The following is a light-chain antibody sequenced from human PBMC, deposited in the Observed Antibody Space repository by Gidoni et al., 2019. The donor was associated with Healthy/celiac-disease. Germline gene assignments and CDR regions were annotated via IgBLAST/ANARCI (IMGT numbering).Light chain of an antibody. CDR3: NSRDSRGNHPVV. Sequence: SSELTQDPAVSVVLVQTVRITCQGDSLRSYYASWYQQKPGPAPVLVIYGKNNRPSGIPDRFSGSSSGNTASLTITGAQAEDEADYYCNSRDSRGNHPVVFGGGTKLTVL. V-gene: IGLV3-19*01. CDR1: SLRSYY. J-gene: IGLJ2*01. CDR2: GKN.